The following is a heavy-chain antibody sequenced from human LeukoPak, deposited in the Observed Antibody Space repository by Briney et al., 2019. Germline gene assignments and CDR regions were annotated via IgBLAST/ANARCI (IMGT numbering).Heavy chain of an antibody. J-gene: IGHJ6*02. D-gene: IGHD6-19*01. CDR2: IKQDGREK. V-gene: IGHV3-7*01. CDR3: VRESVLAVAGTNYYYGMDV. CDR1: GFTFSDYW. Sequence: TGGSLRLSCAASGFTFSDYWMSWVRQAPGKGLGWVAHIKQDGREKNYADSVKGRFTISRDNAKNSLYLQLNSLRGEDTAVYYCVRESVLAVAGTNYYYGMDVWGLGTTVTVSS.